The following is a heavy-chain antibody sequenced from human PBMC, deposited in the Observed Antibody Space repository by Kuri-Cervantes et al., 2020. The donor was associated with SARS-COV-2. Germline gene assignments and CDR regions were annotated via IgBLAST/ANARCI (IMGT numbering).Heavy chain of an antibody. V-gene: IGHV3-49*04. CDR3: TRDPRTGTADY. CDR2: IRSKAYGGTT. CDR1: GFTFSSYW. D-gene: IGHD1-1*01. J-gene: IGHJ4*02. Sequence: GGSLRLSCAASGFTFSSYWMSWVRQAPGKGLEWVGFIRSKAYGGTTEYAASVKGRFTISRDDSKSIAYLQMNSLKTEDTAVYYCTRDPRTGTADYWGQGTLVTVSS.